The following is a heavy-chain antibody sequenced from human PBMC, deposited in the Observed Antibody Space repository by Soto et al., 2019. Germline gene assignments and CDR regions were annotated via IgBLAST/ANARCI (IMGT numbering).Heavy chain of an antibody. V-gene: IGHV3-23*01. CDR3: AKDHVHPNGYGDQNWFDP. D-gene: IGHD4-17*01. CDR1: GFTFRNYA. Sequence: EVQLLESGGGLVQPGGSLRLSCAASGFTFRNYAMTWVRQAPGKGLEWVSDISGAGGSTYYADSVKGRFTISRDNSNNTLYLHRNSLRAEDTAVYYCAKDHVHPNGYGDQNWFDPWGQGTLVAVFS. J-gene: IGHJ5*02. CDR2: ISGAGGST.